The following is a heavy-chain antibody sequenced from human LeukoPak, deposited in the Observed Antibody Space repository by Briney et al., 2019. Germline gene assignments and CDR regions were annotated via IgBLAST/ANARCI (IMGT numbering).Heavy chain of an antibody. CDR3: ARDYDNSGENWFDP. CDR1: GFAFSRYW. D-gene: IGHD3-22*01. CDR2: VNGDGSTK. Sequence: GGSLRLSCAASGFAFSRYWMHWVRQAPGKGLVWVSRVNGDGSTKTYADVVRRRITISSDNDKNTLYQQMNRMRDEDTAVYCCARDYDNSGENWFDPWGQGTLVTVSS. V-gene: IGHV3-74*01. J-gene: IGHJ5*02.